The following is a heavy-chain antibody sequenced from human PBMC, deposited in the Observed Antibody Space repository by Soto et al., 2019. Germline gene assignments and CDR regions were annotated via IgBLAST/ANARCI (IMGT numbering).Heavy chain of an antibody. D-gene: IGHD3-9*01. CDR2: INAGNGNT. Sequence: GASVKVSCKASGYTFTSYAMQWLRQAPGQRLEWMGWINAGNGNTKYSQKFQGRATITRDTSASTAYMELSSLRSEDTAVYYCARCRLYYDILTGHGGWFDPWGQGTLVTV. J-gene: IGHJ5*02. CDR1: GYTFTSYA. CDR3: ARCRLYYDILTGHGGWFDP. V-gene: IGHV1-3*01.